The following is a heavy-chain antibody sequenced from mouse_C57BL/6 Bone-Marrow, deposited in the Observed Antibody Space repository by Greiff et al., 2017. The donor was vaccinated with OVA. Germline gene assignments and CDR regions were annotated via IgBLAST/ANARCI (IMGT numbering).Heavy chain of an antibody. CDR2: IYPKSGNT. CDR3: ASLDYYGSSYPAWFAY. J-gene: IGHJ3*01. CDR1: GYTFTSYG. Sequence: QVQLKESGAELARPGASVKLSCKASGYTFTSYGISWVKQRTGQGLEWIGEIYPKSGNTYYNEKFKGKATLTSDKSSSTAYMELRSLTSEDSAVYVCASLDYYGSSYPAWFAYWGQGTLVTVSA. V-gene: IGHV1-81*01. D-gene: IGHD1-1*01.